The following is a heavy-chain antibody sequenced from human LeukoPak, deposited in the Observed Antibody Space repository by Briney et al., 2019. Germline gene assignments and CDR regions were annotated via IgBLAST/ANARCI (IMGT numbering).Heavy chain of an antibody. CDR1: GGSIISSDYH. Sequence: SETLSLTCTVSGGSIISSDYHWRWVRQPPGKGLEWIGTISYSGNTDYNPSLRSRVTISVDTTNNQFSLRLGSVTAADTAVYHCARHCCSGPAKRVFDIWGQGTMVTVSS. CDR2: ISYSGNT. J-gene: IGHJ3*02. V-gene: IGHV4-39*01. D-gene: IGHD2-15*01. CDR3: ARHCCSGPAKRVFDI.